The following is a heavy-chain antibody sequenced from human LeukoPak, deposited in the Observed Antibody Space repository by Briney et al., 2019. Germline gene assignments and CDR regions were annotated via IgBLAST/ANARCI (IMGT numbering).Heavy chain of an antibody. V-gene: IGHV1-69*06. CDR3: ARGKLELRNLSFYYYYYYMDV. D-gene: IGHD1-7*01. J-gene: IGHJ6*03. CDR2: IIPIFGTA. CDR1: GGTFSSYA. Sequence: ASVKVSCKASGGTFSSYAISWVRQAPGQGLEWMGGIIPIFGTANYAQKFQGRVTITADKSTSTAYMELSSLRSEDMAVYYCARGKLELRNLSFYYYYYYMDVWGKGTTVTVSS.